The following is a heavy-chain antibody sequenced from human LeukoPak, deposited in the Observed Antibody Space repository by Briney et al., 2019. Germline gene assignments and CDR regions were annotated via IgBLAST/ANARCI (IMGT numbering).Heavy chain of an antibody. D-gene: IGHD5-24*01. CDR2: MNPNGGNT. CDR3: ARRRRDGYKIGVWFDP. J-gene: IGHJ5*02. Sequence: GASVKVSCKASGYTFTSYDINWVRQATGQGLEWMGWMNPNGGNTGYAQKFQGRVTMTRNTSISTAYMELSSLRSEDTAVYYCARRRRDGYKIGVWFDPWGQGTLVTVSS. CDR1: GYTFTSYD. V-gene: IGHV1-8*01.